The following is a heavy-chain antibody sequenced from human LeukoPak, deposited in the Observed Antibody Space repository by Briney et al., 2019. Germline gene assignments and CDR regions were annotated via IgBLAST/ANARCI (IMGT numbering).Heavy chain of an antibody. D-gene: IGHD6-19*01. CDR1: GGTFSSYA. V-gene: IGHV1-69*05. CDR2: IIPIFGTA. CDR3: ARDPFPGQWLVLGYFDY. Sequence: GSSVKVSCKASGGTFSSYAISWVRQAPGQGLERMGRIIPIFGTANYAQKFQGRVTITTDESTSTAYMELSSLRSEDTAVYYCARDPFPGQWLVLGYFDYWGQGTLVTVSS. J-gene: IGHJ4*02.